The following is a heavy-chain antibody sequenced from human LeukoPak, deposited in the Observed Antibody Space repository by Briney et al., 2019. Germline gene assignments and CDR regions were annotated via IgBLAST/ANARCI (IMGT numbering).Heavy chain of an antibody. CDR2: ISISSTTI. V-gene: IGHV3-48*01. CDR1: GFTFSSYN. CDR3: ASSTYYYDSSGTRHWYFDL. Sequence: PGGSLRLSCAASGFTFSSYNMNWVRQAPGKGLEWVSYISISSTTIYYADSVKGRFTISRDDVKNSLSLRMNSLRAEDTAVYYCASSTYYYDSSGTRHWYFDLWGRGTLVTVSS. D-gene: IGHD3-22*01. J-gene: IGHJ2*01.